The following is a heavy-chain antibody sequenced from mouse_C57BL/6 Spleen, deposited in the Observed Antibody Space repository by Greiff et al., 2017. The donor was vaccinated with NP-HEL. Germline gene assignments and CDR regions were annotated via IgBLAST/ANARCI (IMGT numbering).Heavy chain of an antibody. CDR2: IYPGDGDT. Sequence: VQLQQSGAELVKPGASVKISCKASGYAFSSYWMNWVKQRPGKGLEWIGQIYPGDGDTNYNGKFKGKATLTADKSSSTAYMQLSSLTSEDSAVYFCARSNWGGGAWFAYWGQGTLVTVSA. V-gene: IGHV1-80*01. J-gene: IGHJ3*01. D-gene: IGHD4-1*01. CDR3: ARSNWGGGAWFAY. CDR1: GYAFSSYW.